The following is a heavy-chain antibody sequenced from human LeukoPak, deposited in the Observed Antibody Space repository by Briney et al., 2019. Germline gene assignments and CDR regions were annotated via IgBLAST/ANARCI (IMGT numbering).Heavy chain of an antibody. D-gene: IGHD4-23*01. CDR1: GFTFSGYW. Sequence: GGSLRLSCAASGFTFSGYWMHWVRQAPGKGLVWVSHINAGGSNTVYADSVKGRFTISRDNSKNTLYLQMNSLRAEDTAVYYCAKGGRYGGNPNLFDYWGQGTLVTVSS. CDR3: AKGGRYGGNPNLFDY. J-gene: IGHJ4*02. CDR2: INAGGSNT. V-gene: IGHV3-74*03.